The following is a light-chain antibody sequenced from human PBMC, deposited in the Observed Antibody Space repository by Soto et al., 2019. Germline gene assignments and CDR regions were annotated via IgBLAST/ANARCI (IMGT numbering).Light chain of an antibody. V-gene: IGLV2-14*01. J-gene: IGLJ1*01. Sequence: QSALTQPASVSGSPGQSITISCTGTSSDIGGYNFVSWYQHHPGRAPKLMIYEVSNRPSGVSNRFSGSKSGDTASLTISGLQAEDEADYYCTSYRTNTTLLYVFGTGTKLTVL. CDR1: SSDIGGYNF. CDR3: TSYRTNTTLLYV. CDR2: EVS.